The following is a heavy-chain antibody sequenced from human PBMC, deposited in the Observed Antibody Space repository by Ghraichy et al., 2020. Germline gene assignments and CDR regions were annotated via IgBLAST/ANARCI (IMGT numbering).Heavy chain of an antibody. CDR1: GGTFSSYA. CDR2: IIPIFGTA. V-gene: IGHV1-69*13. Sequence: SVKVSCKASGGTFSSYAISWVRQAPGQGLEWMGGIIPIFGTANYAQKFQGRVTITADESTSTAYMELSSLRSEDTAVYYCARDNSVLMVYDPKNWFDPWGQGTLVTVSS. J-gene: IGHJ5*02. D-gene: IGHD2-8*01. CDR3: ARDNSVLMVYDPKNWFDP.